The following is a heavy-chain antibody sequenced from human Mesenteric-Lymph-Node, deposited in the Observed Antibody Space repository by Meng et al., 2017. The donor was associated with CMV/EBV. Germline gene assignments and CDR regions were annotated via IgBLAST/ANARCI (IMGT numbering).Heavy chain of an antibody. J-gene: IGHJ4*02. CDR1: GGSISSSSYY. Sequence: SETLSLTCTVSGGSISSSSYYWGWIRQPPGKGLEWIGRIYYSGNTDYNPSLESRVTMSIDTSRSQFSLKVSSVTAADTGVYYCARTGPVGAADYWGQGTLVTVSS. CDR3: ARTGPVGAADY. V-gene: IGHV4-39*01. CDR2: IYYSGNT. D-gene: IGHD1-26*01.